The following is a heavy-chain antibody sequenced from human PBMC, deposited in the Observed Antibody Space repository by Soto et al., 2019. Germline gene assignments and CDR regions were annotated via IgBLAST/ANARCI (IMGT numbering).Heavy chain of an antibody. J-gene: IGHJ4*02. CDR3: ARRRVMAEFDY. CDR2: IYYSGST. D-gene: IGHD3-16*01. V-gene: IGHV4-39*01. Sequence: QLQLQESGPGLVKPSETLSLTCTVSGGSISSSSYYWGWIRQPPGKGLEWIGSIYYSGSTYYNPSLKIRVTISVDPSKNQFSLKLRSVTAADTAVYYCARRRVMAEFDYWGQGTLVTVSS. CDR1: GGSISSSSYY.